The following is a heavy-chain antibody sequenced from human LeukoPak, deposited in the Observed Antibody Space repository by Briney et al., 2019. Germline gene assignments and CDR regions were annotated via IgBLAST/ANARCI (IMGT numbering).Heavy chain of an antibody. V-gene: IGHV1-18*01. CDR2: ISAYNGNT. D-gene: IGHD5-24*01. CDR3: ATRPNRDGYNPYFDY. CDR1: GYTFTSYG. J-gene: IGHJ4*02. Sequence: ASVKVSCKASGYTFTSYGISWVRQAPGQGLEWMGWISAYNGNTNYAQKLQGRVTMTTDTSTSTAYMELSSLRSEDTAVYYCATRPNRDGYNPYFDYWGQGTLVTVSS.